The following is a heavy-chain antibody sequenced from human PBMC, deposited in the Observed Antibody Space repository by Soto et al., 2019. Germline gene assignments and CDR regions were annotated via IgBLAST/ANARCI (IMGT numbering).Heavy chain of an antibody. J-gene: IGHJ5*02. CDR3: AHIPNYYQYDWFDP. CDR1: GFSLTTRGVG. CDR2: IYWDDDK. Sequence: QITLKESGPTLVKPTQTLTLTCTFSGFSLTTRGVGVGWIRQPPGKALECLALIYWDDDKRYSPSLQSRLSITKDTFKNQVVLTMTNVAPVDTATYYCAHIPNYYQYDWFDPWGKGSLVSVSS. D-gene: IGHD3-10*01. V-gene: IGHV2-5*02.